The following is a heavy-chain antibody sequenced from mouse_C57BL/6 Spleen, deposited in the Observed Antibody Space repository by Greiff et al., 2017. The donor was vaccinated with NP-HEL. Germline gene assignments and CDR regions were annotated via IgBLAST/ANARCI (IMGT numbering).Heavy chain of an antibody. J-gene: IGHJ2*01. CDR2: IYPGDGDT. V-gene: IGHV1-80*01. Sequence: QVHVKQSGAELVKPGASVKISCKASGYAFSSYWMNWVKQRPGKGLEWIGQIYPGDGDTNYNGKFKGKATLTADKSSSTAYMQLSSLTSEDSAVYFCAREDYYGSSHFDYWGQGTTLTVSS. CDR1: GYAFSSYW. D-gene: IGHD1-1*01. CDR3: AREDYYGSSHFDY.